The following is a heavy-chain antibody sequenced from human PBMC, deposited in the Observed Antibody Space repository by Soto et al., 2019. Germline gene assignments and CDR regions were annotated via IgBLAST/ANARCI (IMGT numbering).Heavy chain of an antibody. CDR1: GGTFSSYT. J-gene: IGHJ3*02. V-gene: IGHV1-69*02. CDR2: IIPILGIA. Sequence: QVQLVQSGAEVTKPGSSVKVSCKASGGTFSSYTISWVRQAPGQGLEWMGRIIPILGIANYAQKFQGRVTITADKSTSTAYMELSSLRAEDTAVYYCARTWKKGFGDDAFDIWGQGTMVTVSS. D-gene: IGHD3-10*01. CDR3: ARTWKKGFGDDAFDI.